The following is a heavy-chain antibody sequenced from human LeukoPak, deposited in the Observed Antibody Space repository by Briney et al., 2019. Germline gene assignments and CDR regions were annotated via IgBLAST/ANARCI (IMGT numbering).Heavy chain of an antibody. CDR1: GGSISSSSYY. CDR2: IYYSGST. Sequence: SETLSLTCTVSGGSISSSSYYWGWIRQPPGKGLEWIGSIYYSGSTYYNPSLKSRVTISVDTSKNQFSLKLSSVTAADTAVYYCAESSGYYYAVDYWGQGTLVTVSS. V-gene: IGHV4-39*07. D-gene: IGHD3-22*01. CDR3: AESSGYYYAVDY. J-gene: IGHJ4*02.